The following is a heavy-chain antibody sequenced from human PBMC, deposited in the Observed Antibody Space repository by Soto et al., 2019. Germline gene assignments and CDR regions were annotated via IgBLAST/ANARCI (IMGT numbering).Heavy chain of an antibody. CDR3: AGHQAAGGDNDRTFDY. CDR1: GFSFSNYW. J-gene: IGHJ4*02. D-gene: IGHD6-13*01. CDR2: IYGGGST. V-gene: IGHV3-66*04. Sequence: PGGSLRLSCTASGFSFSNYWMSWVRQAPGKGLEWVSVIYGGGSTFYADSVKGRFTISRDNSKNTLYLQMNSLTAEDTAMYYCAGHQAAGGDNDRTFDYWGQGTLVTVSS.